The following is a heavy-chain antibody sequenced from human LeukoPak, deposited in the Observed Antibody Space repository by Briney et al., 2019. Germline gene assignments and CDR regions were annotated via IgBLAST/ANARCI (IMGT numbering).Heavy chain of an antibody. J-gene: IGHJ6*03. CDR2: IRSKAYGGTT. CDR3: TRVSSILTIFGYMDV. D-gene: IGHD3-3*01. V-gene: IGHV3-49*04. Sequence: GGSLRLSCTASGFTFGDYAMSWVRQAPGKGLEWVGFIRSKAYGGTTEYAASVKGRFTISRDDSKSIAYLQMNSLKTEDTAVYYCTRVSSILTIFGYMDVWGKGTTVTVSS. CDR1: GFTFGDYA.